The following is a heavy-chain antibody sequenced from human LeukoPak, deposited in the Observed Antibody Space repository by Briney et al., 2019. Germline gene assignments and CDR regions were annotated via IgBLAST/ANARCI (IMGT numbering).Heavy chain of an antibody. J-gene: IGHJ3*02. V-gene: IGHV3-30*04. CDR2: ISYDGSKK. Sequence: GGSLRLSCAASGFTFSSYAMHWVRQAPGKGLEWVAVISYDGSKKYYADSVKGRFTISRDNSKNTLYLQMNSLRAEDTAVYYCARAVPPYYYDSKGAFDIWGQGTMVTVSS. D-gene: IGHD3-22*01. CDR3: ARAVPPYYYDSKGAFDI. CDR1: GFTFSSYA.